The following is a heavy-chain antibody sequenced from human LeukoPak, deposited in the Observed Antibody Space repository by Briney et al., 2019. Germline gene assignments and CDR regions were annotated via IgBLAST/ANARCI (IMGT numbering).Heavy chain of an antibody. D-gene: IGHD3-22*01. CDR1: GFTLSSYA. V-gene: IGHV3-23*01. CDR2: ISGSGGST. J-gene: IGHJ4*02. CDR3: AKEEGYYYDSSGYGYFDY. Sequence: GGSLRLSCAASGFTLSSYAMSWVRQAPGKGLEWVSAISGSGGSTYYADSVKGRFTISRDNSKNTLYLQMNSLRAEDTAVYYCAKEEGYYYDSSGYGYFDYWGQGTLVTVSS.